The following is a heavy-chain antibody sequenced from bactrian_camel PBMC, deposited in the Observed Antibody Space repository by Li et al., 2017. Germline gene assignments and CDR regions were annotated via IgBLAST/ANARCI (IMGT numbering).Heavy chain of an antibody. CDR3: AVGVEACRAYRDCPLALGF. V-gene: IGHV3S26*01. J-gene: IGHJ6*01. CDR1: GYTYSSYC. Sequence: HVQLVESGGGSVQAGGSLRLSCAASGYTYSSYCMGWFRQAPGKERERVATIDGSGGTVHADSLKGRVTISKDNAKNYLYLQMNSLKPEDTAMYYCAVGVEACRAYRDCPLALGFWGQGTQVTVS. CDR2: IDGSGGT. D-gene: IGHD1*01.